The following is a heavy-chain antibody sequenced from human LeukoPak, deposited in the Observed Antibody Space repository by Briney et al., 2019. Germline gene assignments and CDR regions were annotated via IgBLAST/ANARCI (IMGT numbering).Heavy chain of an antibody. D-gene: IGHD2-21*02. J-gene: IGHJ4*02. CDR2: INPNSGGT. CDR3: ARNERTPASASGDLVDY. V-gene: IGHV1-2*02. CDR1: GYTFTGYY. Sequence: GASVKVSCKASGYTFTGYYLHWVRQAPGQGLEWMGWINPNSGGTNYAQKFQGRVTMTRDTSISTAYMELSRLRSDDTAVYYCARNERTPASASGDLVDYWGQGTLVTVSS.